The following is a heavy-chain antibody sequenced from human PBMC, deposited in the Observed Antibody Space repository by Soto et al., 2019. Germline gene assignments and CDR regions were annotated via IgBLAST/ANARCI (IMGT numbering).Heavy chain of an antibody. CDR2: ISDHNGNT. CDR3: ARWRYGNY. V-gene: IGHV1-18*01. J-gene: IGHJ4*02. D-gene: IGHD1-1*01. CDR1: GYAFTTYG. Sequence: QVHLVQSGAEVKKPGASVKVSCKGSGYAFTTYGITWVRQAPGQGLEWMGWISDHNGNTNYAQKLQGRVTVTRDTPTSTAYMELRSLRSDDTAVYYCARWRYGNYWGQGALVTVSS.